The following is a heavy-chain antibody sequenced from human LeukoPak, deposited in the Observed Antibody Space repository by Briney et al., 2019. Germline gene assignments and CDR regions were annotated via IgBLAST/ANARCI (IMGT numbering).Heavy chain of an antibody. CDR2: ISYSGSI. V-gene: IGHV4-39*07. D-gene: IGHD4-17*01. CDR3: ARRTTVTPNWFDP. CDR1: GGSISSRPYY. J-gene: IGHJ5*02. Sequence: KPSETLSLTCTVSGGSISSRPYYWGWVRQPPGQGLEWIGSISYSGSIHYNPSLKSRVTISLDTSKNQFSLNLSSVTAADTAVYYCARRTTVTPNWFDPWGQGTLVTVSS.